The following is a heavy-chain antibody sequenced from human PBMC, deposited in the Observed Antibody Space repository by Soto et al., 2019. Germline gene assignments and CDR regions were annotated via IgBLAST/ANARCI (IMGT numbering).Heavy chain of an antibody. CDR2: ISAYNGNT. V-gene: IGHV1-18*01. Sequence: ASVKVSCKASGYTFTSYGISWVRQAPGQGLEWMGWISAYNGNTNYAQKLQGRVTMTTDTSTSTAYMEMRSLRSDDTAVYYCARDRGIAVASWFDPWGQGTLVTVSS. D-gene: IGHD6-19*01. CDR3: ARDRGIAVASWFDP. J-gene: IGHJ5*02. CDR1: GYTFTSYG.